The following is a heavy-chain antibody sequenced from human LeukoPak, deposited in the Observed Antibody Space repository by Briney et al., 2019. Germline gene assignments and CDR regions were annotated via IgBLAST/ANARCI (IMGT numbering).Heavy chain of an antibody. CDR1: GGSISSNNW. CDR3: ARVNINNWHSCDY. J-gene: IGHJ4*02. D-gene: IGHD1-1*01. Sequence: PSETLSLTCAVSGGSISSNNWWGWVRQPPGKGLEWIGEIYHSGSPNYNPSLKRRVTISVDKSRNHFSLNLSSVTAADTAAYYCARVNINNWHSCDYWGQGTLVTVSS. CDR2: IYHSGSP. V-gene: IGHV4-4*02.